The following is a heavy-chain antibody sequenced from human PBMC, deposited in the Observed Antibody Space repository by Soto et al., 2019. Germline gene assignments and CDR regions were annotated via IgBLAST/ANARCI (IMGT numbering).Heavy chain of an antibody. J-gene: IGHJ6*02. V-gene: IGHV1-69*01. D-gene: IGHD1-26*01. CDR2: IIPIFGTA. Sequence: QVQLVQSGAEVKKPGSSVTVSCKASGGTFSSYAISWVRQAPGQGLEWMGGIIPIFGTANYAQKFQGRVTITADESTSTAYMELSSLRSEDTAVYYCATSGAQWGRPQDYYYYYGMDVWGQGTTVTVSS. CDR1: GGTFSSYA. CDR3: ATSGAQWGRPQDYYYYYGMDV.